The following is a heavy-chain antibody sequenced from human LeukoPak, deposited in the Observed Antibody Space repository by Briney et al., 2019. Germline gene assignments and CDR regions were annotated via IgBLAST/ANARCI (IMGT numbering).Heavy chain of an antibody. V-gene: IGHV3-53*01. Sequence: GGSLRLSCAASGFTVSSNYMSWVRQAPGKGLEWVSVIYSGGSTYYADSVKGRFTISRDNSKNTLYLQMNSLRAEDTAVYYCASSRYGGNSGVRWFDPWGQGTLVTVSS. CDR1: GFTVSSNY. CDR3: ASSRYGGNSGVRWFDP. CDR2: IYSGGST. J-gene: IGHJ5*02. D-gene: IGHD4-23*01.